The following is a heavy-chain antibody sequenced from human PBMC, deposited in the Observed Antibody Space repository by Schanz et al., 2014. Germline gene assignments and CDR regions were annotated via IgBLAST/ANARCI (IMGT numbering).Heavy chain of an antibody. J-gene: IGHJ4*02. CDR2: MNESHSTI. CDR1: GFTASSHS. V-gene: IGHV3-23*04. Sequence: EVQLVESGGGLVQPGGSLRLSCGVSGFTASSHSMNWVRQARGKGLEWVSAMNESHSTIYYADSVRGRFTISRDNAENTLFLQMNSLRAEDTAVYYCARKVVATIGGYYDNWGQGTLVIVSS. D-gene: IGHD5-12*01. CDR3: ARKVVATIGGYYDN.